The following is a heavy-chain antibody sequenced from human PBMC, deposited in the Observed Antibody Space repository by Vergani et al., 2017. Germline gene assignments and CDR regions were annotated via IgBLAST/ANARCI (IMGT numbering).Heavy chain of an antibody. D-gene: IGHD3-22*01. CDR1: GGSFSGYY. V-gene: IGHV4-34*01. CDR3: ARVLVVEPDY. CDR2: INHSGST. J-gene: IGHJ4*02. Sequence: QVQLQQWGAGLLKPSETLSLTCAVYGGSFSGYYWSWIRQPPGKGLEWIGEINHSGSTNYNPSLKSRVTISVDTSKNQFALKLSSVTAADTAVYYCARVLVVEPDYWGQGTLVTVSS.